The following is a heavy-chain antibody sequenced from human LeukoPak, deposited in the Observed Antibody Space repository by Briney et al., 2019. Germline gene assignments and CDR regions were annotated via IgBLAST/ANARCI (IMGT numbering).Heavy chain of an antibody. J-gene: IGHJ5*02. CDR3: ARDTATIAVEWFDP. Sequence: GASVKVSCKASGYTFTGYYMHWVRQAPGQGLEWMVWINPNSGGTNYAQKFQGRVTMTRDTSISTAYMELSRLRSDDTAVYYCARDTATIAVEWFDPWGQGTLVTVSS. D-gene: IGHD6-19*01. CDR2: INPNSGGT. CDR1: GYTFTGYY. V-gene: IGHV1-2*02.